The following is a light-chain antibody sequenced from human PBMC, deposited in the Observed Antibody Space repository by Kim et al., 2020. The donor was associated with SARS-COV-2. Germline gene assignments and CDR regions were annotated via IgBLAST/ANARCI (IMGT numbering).Light chain of an antibody. J-gene: IGKJ1*01. CDR1: HDIYTY. CDR2: GAS. CDR3: LHHKDYPYT. V-gene: IGKV1-17*03. Sequence: ASVGDKVTITCRASHDIYTYLAWFQQRPGKVPRRLISGASRLQSGVPSRFSGSGSGAEFTLTISNLQPEDVATYYCLHHKDYPYTFGQGTKVDIK.